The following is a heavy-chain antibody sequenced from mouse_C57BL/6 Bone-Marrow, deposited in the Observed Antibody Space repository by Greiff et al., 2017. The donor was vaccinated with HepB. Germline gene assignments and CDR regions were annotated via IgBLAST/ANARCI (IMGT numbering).Heavy chain of an antibody. CDR1: GFTFSDFY. D-gene: IGHD2-4*01. CDR3: AREGGDYDNYAMDY. Sequence: EVQGVESGGGLVQSGRSLRLSCATSGFTFSDFYMEWVRQAPGKGLEWIAASRNKANDYTTEYSASVKGRFIVSRYTSQSILYLQMNALRAEDTAIYYCAREGGDYDNYAMDYWGQGTSVTVSS. V-gene: IGHV7-1*01. CDR2: SRNKANDYTT. J-gene: IGHJ4*01.